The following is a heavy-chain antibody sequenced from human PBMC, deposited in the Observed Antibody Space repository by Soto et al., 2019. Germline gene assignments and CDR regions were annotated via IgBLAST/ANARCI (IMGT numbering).Heavy chain of an antibody. CDR1: GFTFSSYA. Sequence: PGGSLRLSCAASGFTFSSYAMSWVRQAPGKGLEWVSAISGSGGSTYYADSVKGRFTISRDNSKNTLYLQMNSLRAEDTAVYYCSKPIVVVITTLYDYWRQGTLVTVSS. CDR2: ISGSGGST. V-gene: IGHV3-23*01. D-gene: IGHD3-22*01. CDR3: SKPIVVVITTLYDY. J-gene: IGHJ4*02.